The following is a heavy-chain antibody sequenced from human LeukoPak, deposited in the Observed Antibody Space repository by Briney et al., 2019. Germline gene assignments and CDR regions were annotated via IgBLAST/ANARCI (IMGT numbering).Heavy chain of an antibody. V-gene: IGHV5-51*01. J-gene: IGHJ6*03. Sequence: GESLKISCKGSGYSFNDYWIGWVRQMPGKGLEWMGIIYPGDSDTRYSPSFQGQVTISADKSISTAYLQWSSLKASDTAMYYCARFGSTVVIRDYYYYMDVWGKGTTVTVSS. CDR1: GYSFNDYW. D-gene: IGHD4-23*01. CDR3: ARFGSTVVIRDYYYYMDV. CDR2: IYPGDSDT.